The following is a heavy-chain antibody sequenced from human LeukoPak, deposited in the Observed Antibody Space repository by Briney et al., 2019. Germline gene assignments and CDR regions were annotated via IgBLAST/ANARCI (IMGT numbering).Heavy chain of an antibody. D-gene: IGHD3-3*01. V-gene: IGHV4-59*01. CDR2: IYYSGST. J-gene: IGHJ4*02. CDR3: ARTNYDFWSGYFPVFDY. Sequence: SETLSLTCTVSGGSISSYYWSWIRQPPGKGLEWIGYIYYSGSTNYNPSLKSRVTISVDTSKNQFSLKLSSVTAADTAVYYCARTNYDFWSGYFPVFDYWGQGTLVTVSS. CDR1: GGSISSYY.